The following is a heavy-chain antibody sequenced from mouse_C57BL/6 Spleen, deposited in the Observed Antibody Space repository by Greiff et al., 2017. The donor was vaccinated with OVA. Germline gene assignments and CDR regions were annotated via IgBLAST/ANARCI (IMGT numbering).Heavy chain of an antibody. Sequence: VQLKESGPELVKPGASVKIPCKASGYTFTDYNMDWVKQSHGKSLEWIGDINPNNGGTIYNQKFKGKATLTVDKSSSTAYMELRSLTSENTAVYDVDRRHYYGSCQWYFDVWGTGTTVTVSS. V-gene: IGHV1-18*01. CDR2: INPNNGGT. CDR1: GYTFTDYN. J-gene: IGHJ1*03. CDR3: DRRHYYGSCQWYFDV. D-gene: IGHD1-1*01.